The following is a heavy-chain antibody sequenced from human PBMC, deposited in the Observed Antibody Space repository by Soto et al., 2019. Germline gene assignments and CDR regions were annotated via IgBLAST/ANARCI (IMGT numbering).Heavy chain of an antibody. CDR1: GGTFSSYA. J-gene: IGHJ4*02. CDR3: ARDPGDGHYFDY. CDR2: IIPIFGTA. V-gene: IGHV1-69*05. Sequence: SVKVSCKASGGTFSSYAISWVRQAPGQGLEWMGGIIPIFGTANYAQKFQGRVTITRDTSANTAYMELSSLRSEDTAVYYCARDPGDGHYFDYWGQGALVTVSS. D-gene: IGHD2-21*01.